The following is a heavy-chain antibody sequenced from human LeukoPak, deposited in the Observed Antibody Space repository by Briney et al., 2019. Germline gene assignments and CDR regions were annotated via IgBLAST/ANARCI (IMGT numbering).Heavy chain of an antibody. CDR2: IGAYNGNT. D-gene: IGHD2-2*02. J-gene: IGHJ4*02. V-gene: IGHV1-18*01. CDR3: ARDPSAGVPAAIEGLDY. CDR1: GYTFTSYG. Sequence: ASVKVSCKASGYTFTSYGISWVRQAPGQGLGWMGWIGAYNGNTNYAQKLQGRVTMTTDTSTSTAYMELRSLRSDDTAVYYCARDPSAGVPAAIEGLDYWGQGTLVTVSS.